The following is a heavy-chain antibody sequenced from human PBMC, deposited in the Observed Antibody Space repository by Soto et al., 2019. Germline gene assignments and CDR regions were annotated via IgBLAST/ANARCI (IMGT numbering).Heavy chain of an antibody. CDR3: ARVAY. V-gene: IGHV3-23*01. CDR1: GFPFGENA. CDR2: ISDSGATT. Sequence: GGSLRLSCAASGFPFGENAMSWVRQAPGKGLEWVSGISDSGATTYYADSVRGRFTISRDNSKNTLYLQMKSLRAEDSASYYCARVAYWGPGTQVTVSS. J-gene: IGHJ4*02.